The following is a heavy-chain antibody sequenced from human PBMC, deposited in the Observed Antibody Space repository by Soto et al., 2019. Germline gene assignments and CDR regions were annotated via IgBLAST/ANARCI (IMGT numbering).Heavy chain of an antibody. V-gene: IGHV4-34*01. CDR1: GASLSDNY. CDR3: ARGRGGFDA. J-gene: IGHJ5*02. CDR2: INHSGNT. Sequence: SETLSLTCAVYGASLSDNYCDWLRQPPGKGLEWIGEINHSGNTNYNPSLRSRVTISIDTSKNQLSLNLRSVSAADTAVYYCARGRGGFDAWGQGTPVTVSS.